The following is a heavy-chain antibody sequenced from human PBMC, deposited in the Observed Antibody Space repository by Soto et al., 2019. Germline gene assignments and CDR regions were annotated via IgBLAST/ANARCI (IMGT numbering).Heavy chain of an antibody. D-gene: IGHD5-12*01. CDR1: GASVAGGSYY. V-gene: IGHV4-30-4*01. J-gene: IGHJ5*02. CDR2: IPSRGRP. CDR3: ARDTYSGYDFGL. Sequence: SETLSLTCSVSGASVAGGSYYWSWVRQPPGKGLEWIGYIPSRGRPFYNPSLTSRGTISADTSKNQLSLQLTSVTAADTAVYYCARDTYSGYDFGLWGQGTLVTVSS.